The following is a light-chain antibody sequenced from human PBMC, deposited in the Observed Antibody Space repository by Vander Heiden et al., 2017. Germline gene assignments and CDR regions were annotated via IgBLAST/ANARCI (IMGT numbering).Light chain of an antibody. V-gene: IGKV3-11*01. J-gene: IGKJ5*01. Sequence: EIVLTQSPATLSLSPGERATPSCRASQSVSNYLAWYQQKPGQAPRLLIYDASNRATGIPARFSGSGSGTDFTLTISSLEPEDFAVYYCQQRYNWPLTFGQGTRLEIK. CDR1: QSVSNY. CDR2: DAS. CDR3: QQRYNWPLT.